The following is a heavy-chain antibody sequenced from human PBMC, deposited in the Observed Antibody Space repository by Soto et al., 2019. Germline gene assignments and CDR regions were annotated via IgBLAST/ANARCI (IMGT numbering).Heavy chain of an antibody. CDR3: ARAGYYYDSSGYYHAPILDY. V-gene: IGHV4-59*08. Sequence: SETLSLTCSVSGGSISSYYWSWIRQSPGKGLEWIGYIYSSGSTNYNPSLKSRVTISVDTSKNQFSLKLSSVTAAGTAVYYCARAGYYYDSSGYYHAPILDYWGQGTLVTVSS. D-gene: IGHD3-22*01. J-gene: IGHJ4*02. CDR1: GGSISSYY. CDR2: IYSSGST.